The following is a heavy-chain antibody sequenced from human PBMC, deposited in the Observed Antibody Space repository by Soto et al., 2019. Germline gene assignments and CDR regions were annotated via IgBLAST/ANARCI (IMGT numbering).Heavy chain of an antibody. V-gene: IGHV3-33*01. CDR2: IWYDGSNK. Sequence: GGSLRLSCTASGFTFSSYGMHWVRQAPGKGLEWVAVIWYDGSNKYYADSVKGRFTISRDNSKNTLYLQMNSLRAEDTAVYYCARDTARAMVRIYYGMDVWGQGTTVTVSS. J-gene: IGHJ6*01. D-gene: IGHD3-10*01. CDR3: ARDTARAMVRIYYGMDV. CDR1: GFTFSSYG.